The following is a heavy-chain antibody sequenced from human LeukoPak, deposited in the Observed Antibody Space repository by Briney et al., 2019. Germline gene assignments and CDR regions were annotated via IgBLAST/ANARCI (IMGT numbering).Heavy chain of an antibody. D-gene: IGHD2-21*01. CDR1: GFTFSNYA. Sequence: GGSLRLSCAASGFTFSNYAMSWVRQAPGKGQEWVSSITGSGGRTYYADSVKGRFTISRDNSKNTLSLQMNSLRAEDTAFYYCAKRIPSQNPHYFDYWGQGTLVTVSS. CDR2: ITGSGGRT. J-gene: IGHJ4*02. CDR3: AKRIPSQNPHYFDY. V-gene: IGHV3-23*01.